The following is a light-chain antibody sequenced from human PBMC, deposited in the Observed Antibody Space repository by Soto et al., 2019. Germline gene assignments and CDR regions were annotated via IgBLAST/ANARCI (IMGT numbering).Light chain of an antibody. CDR3: QKYYSAPLT. V-gene: IGKV1-27*01. J-gene: IGKJ4*01. Sequence: DIQMTQSPSSLSASVGDRVTLTCRASLPISNYLAWYQQQPGNMPNLLIYAASTLQAGVPYRFSGSGSGTEFTLTISSLKPEDVAAYYCQKYYSAPLTFGRGTKVEIK. CDR1: LPISNY. CDR2: AAS.